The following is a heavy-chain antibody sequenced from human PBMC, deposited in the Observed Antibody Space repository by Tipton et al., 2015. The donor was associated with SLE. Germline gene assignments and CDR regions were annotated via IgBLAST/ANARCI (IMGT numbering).Heavy chain of an antibody. CDR1: GGSISSYY. V-gene: IGHV4-59*01. J-gene: IGHJ2*01. D-gene: IGHD3-3*01. CDR3: ARDLFGKDFDL. Sequence: TLSLTCTVSGGSISSYYWSWIRQPPGKGLEWIECIYYSGSTNYNPSLKSRVTISVDTSKNQFSLKLSSVTAADTAVYYCARDLFGKDFDLWGRGTLVTVSS. CDR2: IYYSGST.